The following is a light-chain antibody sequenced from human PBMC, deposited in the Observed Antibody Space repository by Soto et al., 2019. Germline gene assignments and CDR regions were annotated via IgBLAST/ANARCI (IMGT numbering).Light chain of an antibody. CDR3: LQDINYPWT. CDR1: QDISNY. V-gene: IGKV1-27*01. J-gene: IGKJ1*01. CDR2: AAS. Sequence: DIHITHSPSSLSASVGDRVTITCQASQDISNYLALYQQKPGKVPKLLIYAASTLQSGVPSRFSGSGSGTDFTLAISSLQPEDSATYYCLQDINYPWTFGQGTKVDIK.